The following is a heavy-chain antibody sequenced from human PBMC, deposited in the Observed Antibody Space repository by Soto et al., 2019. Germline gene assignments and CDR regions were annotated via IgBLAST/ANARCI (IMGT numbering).Heavy chain of an antibody. Sequence: KPSETLSLTCAVYGGSFSGYYWSWIRQPPGKGLEWIGEINHSGSTNYNPSLKSRVTISVDTSKNQFSLKLSSVTAADTAVYYCARESSLYGSGSYYNHPTPFDYWGQGTLVTVSS. J-gene: IGHJ4*02. D-gene: IGHD3-10*01. V-gene: IGHV4-34*01. CDR2: INHSGST. CDR1: GGSFSGYY. CDR3: ARESSLYGSGSYYNHPTPFDY.